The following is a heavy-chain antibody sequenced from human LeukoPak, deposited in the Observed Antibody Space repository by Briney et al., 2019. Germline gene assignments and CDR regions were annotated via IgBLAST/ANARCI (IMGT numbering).Heavy chain of an antibody. CDR3: ARAIGYSYGLGY. Sequence: GGSLRLSCAASGFTVSSNYMSWVRQAPGKGLEWVSVIYSGGSTYYADSVKGRFTISRDNSKNTLYLQMDSLRAEDTAVYYCARAIGYSYGLGYWGQGTLVTVSS. D-gene: IGHD5-18*01. V-gene: IGHV3-53*01. CDR1: GFTVSSNY. J-gene: IGHJ4*02. CDR2: IYSGGST.